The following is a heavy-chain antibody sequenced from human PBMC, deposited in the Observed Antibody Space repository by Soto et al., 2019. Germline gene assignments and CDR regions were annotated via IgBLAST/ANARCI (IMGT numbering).Heavy chain of an antibody. CDR2: IYPGDSDT. CDR1: GYSFTSYW. V-gene: IGHV5-51*01. J-gene: IGHJ6*02. Sequence: GESLKISCKGSGYSFTSYWIGWVRQMPGKGLEWMGIIYPGDSDTRYSPSFQGQVTMTTDTSTSTAYMELRSLRSDDTAVYYCARESEIYYYYGMDVWGQGTTVTVSS. CDR3: ARESEIYYYYGMDV.